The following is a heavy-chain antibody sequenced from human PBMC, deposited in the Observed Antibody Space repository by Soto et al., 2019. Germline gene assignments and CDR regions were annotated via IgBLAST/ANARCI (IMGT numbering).Heavy chain of an antibody. CDR1: GYTFTGYY. Sequence: ASVKVSCKASGYTFTGYYMHWVRQAPGQGLEWMGWSNPNSGGTNYAQKFQGWVTMTRDTSISTAYMELSRLRSDDTAVYYCARSNWNYVGGPDWFDPWAQGTMVTVSS. CDR3: ARSNWNYVGGPDWFDP. V-gene: IGHV1-2*04. CDR2: SNPNSGGT. D-gene: IGHD1-7*01. J-gene: IGHJ5*02.